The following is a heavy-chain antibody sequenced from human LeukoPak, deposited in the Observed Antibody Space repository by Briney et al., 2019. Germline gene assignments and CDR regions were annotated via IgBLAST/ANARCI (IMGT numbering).Heavy chain of an antibody. V-gene: IGHV4-39*01. Sequence: KPSETLSPTCTVAGDSLSSGLYYWGWIRQPPGKGLTWIGSVYYSGSTLFSASFENRVAMPVDRSKNQFSLKLSSVTAADTATYYCARLRQVTTCAKFEYWGQGILVTVAS. J-gene: IGHJ4*02. CDR3: ARLRQVTTCAKFEY. CDR1: GDSLSSGLYY. CDR2: VYYSGST. D-gene: IGHD2-21*02.